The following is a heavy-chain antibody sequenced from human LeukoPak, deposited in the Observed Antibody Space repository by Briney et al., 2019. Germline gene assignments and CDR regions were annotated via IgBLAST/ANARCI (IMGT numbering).Heavy chain of an antibody. J-gene: IGHJ5*02. CDR3: AKSSGWSGGIQNWFDP. CDR1: GYAFTSYG. Sequence: ASVKVSCKASGYAFTSYGISWVRQAPGRGLEWMGWISAYNGNTNYPQKLQGRVTMTTDTSTSTAYMELRSLRSDDTAVYYCAKSSGWSGGIQNWFDPWGQGTLVTVSS. CDR2: ISAYNGNT. V-gene: IGHV1-18*01. D-gene: IGHD6-19*01.